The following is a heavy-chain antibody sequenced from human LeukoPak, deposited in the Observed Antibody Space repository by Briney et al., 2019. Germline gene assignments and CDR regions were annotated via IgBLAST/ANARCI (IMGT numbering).Heavy chain of an antibody. Sequence: ASVKVSCKASGYTFTSYYMHWVRQAPGQGLEWMGIINPSGGSTSYAQKFRGRVTMTRDTSTSTVYMELSSLRSEDTAVYYCARETGITIFGVVIMQMDVWGQGATVTVSS. CDR2: INPSGGST. J-gene: IGHJ6*02. CDR3: ARETGITIFGVVIMQMDV. D-gene: IGHD3-3*01. CDR1: GYTFTSYY. V-gene: IGHV1-46*01.